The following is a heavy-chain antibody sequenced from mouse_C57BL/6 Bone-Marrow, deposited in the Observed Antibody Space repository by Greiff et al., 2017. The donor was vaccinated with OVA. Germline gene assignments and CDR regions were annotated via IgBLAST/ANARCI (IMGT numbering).Heavy chain of an antibody. V-gene: IGHV10-1*01. CDR3: VRQGYYGNYAMDY. CDR1: GFSFNTYA. D-gene: IGHD1-1*02. J-gene: IGHJ4*01. CDR2: IRSKSNNYAT. Sequence: EVKVVESGGGLVQPKGSLKLSCAASGFSFNTYAMNWVRQAPGKGLEWVARIRSKSNNYATYYADSVKDRFTISRDDSESMLYLQMNNLKTEDTAMYYCVRQGYYGNYAMDYWGQGTSVSVSS.